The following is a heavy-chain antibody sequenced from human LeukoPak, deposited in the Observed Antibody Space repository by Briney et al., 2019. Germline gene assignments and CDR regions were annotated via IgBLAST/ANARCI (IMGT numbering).Heavy chain of an antibody. J-gene: IGHJ4*02. CDR1: GGSISSSRYY. V-gene: IGHV4-39*01. Sequence: SETLSLTCTDSGGSISSSRYYWGWIRQPPGKGLEWIGSIYYSGSTDYNPSLKSRVTISVDTSKNQFSLKLSSVTAADTAVYYCARQRGSAAGNYFDYWGQGTLVTVSS. CDR2: IYYSGST. CDR3: ARQRGSAAGNYFDY. D-gene: IGHD6-13*01.